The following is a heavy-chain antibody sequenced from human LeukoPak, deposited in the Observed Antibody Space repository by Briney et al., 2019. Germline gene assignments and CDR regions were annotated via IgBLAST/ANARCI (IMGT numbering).Heavy chain of an antibody. J-gene: IGHJ4*02. CDR1: GFTFSSYA. CDR3: AKNDARGWYWDFDY. D-gene: IGHD6-19*01. Sequence: GGSLRLSCAASGFTFSSYAMSWVRQAPGKGLEWVSAICGSGGNTYYADSVQGRFTISRDNSKNTLYLQMNSLRAEDTAVYYCAKNDARGWYWDFDYWGQGTLVTVSS. V-gene: IGHV3-23*01. CDR2: ICGSGGNT.